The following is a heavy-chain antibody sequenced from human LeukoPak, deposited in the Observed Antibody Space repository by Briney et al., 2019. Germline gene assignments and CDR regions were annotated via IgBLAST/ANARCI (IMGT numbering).Heavy chain of an antibody. Sequence: ASVKVSCKASGYTFTTYAMHWVRQAPGQRLEWMGWINGDNGNTKYSQKFQGRVTIARDISAYTGYMELRSLSSADTAVYFCARAPYDILTGYSLNWFDPWGQGTLVTVSS. CDR2: INGDNGNT. J-gene: IGHJ5*02. D-gene: IGHD3-9*01. CDR1: GYTFTTYA. V-gene: IGHV1-3*01. CDR3: ARAPYDILTGYSLNWFDP.